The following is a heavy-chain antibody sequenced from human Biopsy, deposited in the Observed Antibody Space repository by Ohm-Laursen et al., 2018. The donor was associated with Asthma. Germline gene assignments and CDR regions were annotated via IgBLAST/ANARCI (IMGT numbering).Heavy chain of an antibody. V-gene: IGHV4-4*03. CDR3: VRQSGYRSGWPKLLFVYYGMDV. J-gene: IGHJ6*02. Sequence: PPGTLSLTWTVSGGSIISSSWWSWVRQTPGKGLEWIGEIYHSGPTNYNPSLESRVTISLDASKNEFSLRLTYVTAADTAQYYCVRQSGYRSGWPKLLFVYYGMDVWGPGTTVTVSS. CDR2: IYHSGPT. D-gene: IGHD6-19*01. CDR1: GGSIISSSW.